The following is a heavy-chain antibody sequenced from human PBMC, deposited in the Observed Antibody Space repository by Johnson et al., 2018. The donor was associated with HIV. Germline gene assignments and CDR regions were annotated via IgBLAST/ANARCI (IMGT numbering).Heavy chain of an antibody. V-gene: IGHV3-43D*03. CDR3: ARGASPYYDILTGAGAFDI. D-gene: IGHD3-9*01. Sequence: VQLVESGGVVVQPGGSLRLSCAASGFTFDDYAMHWVRQAPGKGLEWVSLISWDGGSTYYADSMKGRFTISRDNSKNSLYLKMNSLRPEDTAFYYGARGASPYYDILTGAGAFDIWGQGTMVTVSS. J-gene: IGHJ3*02. CDR2: ISWDGGST. CDR1: GFTFDDYA.